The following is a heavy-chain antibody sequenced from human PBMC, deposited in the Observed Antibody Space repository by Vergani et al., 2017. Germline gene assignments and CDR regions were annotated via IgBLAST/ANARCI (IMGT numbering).Heavy chain of an antibody. CDR2: INWNGGNT. Sequence: EVQLVESGGGVIRPGGSLRLSCAASGFTFDEYDMSWVRQAPGKGLEWVSSINWNGGNTGYADSVKGRFTISRDNAKNSLYLQMNSLRAEDTALYYCARARPLIVGTTPYYFDYWGQGALVTVSS. V-gene: IGHV3-20*04. CDR3: ARARPLIVGTTPYYFDY. J-gene: IGHJ4*02. D-gene: IGHD1-26*01. CDR1: GFTFDEYD.